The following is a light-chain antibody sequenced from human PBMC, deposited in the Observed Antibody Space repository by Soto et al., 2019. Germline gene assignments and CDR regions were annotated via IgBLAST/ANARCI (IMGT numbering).Light chain of an antibody. CDR3: QQGYTCPPT. Sequence: DLQMTQSPSSLSASVGDRVTITCRASQRISNYLNWYQQKPGRAPKLLIYAASNLQSGIPPRFSGTGSGTDFTLTITSLQPEDFATYYCQQGYTCPPTFGQGTKVEIK. CDR2: AAS. CDR1: QRISNY. V-gene: IGKV1-39*01. J-gene: IGKJ1*01.